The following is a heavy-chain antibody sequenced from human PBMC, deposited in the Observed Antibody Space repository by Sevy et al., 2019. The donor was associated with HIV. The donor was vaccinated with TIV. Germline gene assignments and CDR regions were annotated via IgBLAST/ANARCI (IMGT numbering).Heavy chain of an antibody. Sequence: ASVKVSCKGSGYTFTSYYMHWVRQAPGQGLQWMGWINPDSGGQNYAPKFQGRVTLTRDTSISTAYMELSRLKSDDTAVYYCVRDDRDGYFEYWGQGTLVTVSS. CDR1: GYTFTSYY. CDR2: INPDSGGQ. V-gene: IGHV1-2*02. CDR3: VRDDRDGYFEY. J-gene: IGHJ4*02.